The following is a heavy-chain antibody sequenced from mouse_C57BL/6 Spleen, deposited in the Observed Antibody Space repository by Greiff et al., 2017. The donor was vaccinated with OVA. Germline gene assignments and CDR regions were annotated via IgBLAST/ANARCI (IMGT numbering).Heavy chain of an antibody. V-gene: IGHV8-12*01. CDR3: ARRGGVYGNYVFDV. Sequence: QVTLKESGPGILQSSQTLSLTCSFSGFSLSTSGMGVSWIRQPSGKGLEWLAHIYWDDDKRYNPSLKSRLTISKDTSRNQVFLKITSVDTADTATYYWARRGGVYGNYVFDVWGTGTTVTVSS. D-gene: IGHD2-1*01. CDR1: GFSLSTSGMG. J-gene: IGHJ1*03. CDR2: IYWDDDK.